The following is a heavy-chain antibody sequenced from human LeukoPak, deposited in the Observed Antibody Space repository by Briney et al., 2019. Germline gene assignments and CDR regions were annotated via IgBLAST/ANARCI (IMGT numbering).Heavy chain of an antibody. CDR3: AKPPGSYYASSLLS. CDR2: INPNSGGT. D-gene: IGHD3-22*01. V-gene: IGHV1-2*02. Sequence: ASVKVSCKASGYTFSGYYIHWVRQAPGQGLEWMGWINPNSGGTNYAQKFQGRVTMTRDTSISTAYMELSRLRSDDTAVYYCAKPPGSYYASSLLSWGQGTLVTVSS. CDR1: GYTFSGYY. J-gene: IGHJ4*02.